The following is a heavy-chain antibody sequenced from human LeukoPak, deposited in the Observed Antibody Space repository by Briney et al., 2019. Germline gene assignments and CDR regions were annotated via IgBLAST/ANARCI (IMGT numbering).Heavy chain of an antibody. CDR1: GGSINNYY. J-gene: IGHJ6*02. CDR2: IYYSGST. V-gene: IGHV4-59*01. Sequence: SETLSLTCTVSGGSINNYYWSWIRQPPGKGLEWIGYIYYSGSTNYNPSLKSRVTISVDTSKNQFSLKLNSVTAANTAVYYCARDRITMVRGALRYYGMDVWGQGTTVTVSS. D-gene: IGHD3-10*01. CDR3: ARDRITMVRGALRYYGMDV.